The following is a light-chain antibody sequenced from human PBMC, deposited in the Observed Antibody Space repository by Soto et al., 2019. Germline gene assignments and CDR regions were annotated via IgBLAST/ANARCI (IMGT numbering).Light chain of an antibody. CDR3: QQCDNWPPIT. CDR1: QSICSH. J-gene: IGKJ5*01. CDR2: DAS. Sequence: IVLTQSPATLSLSPGERATLSCRASQSICSHLAWYQQKGGQAPRLLIYDASKRVPGIPARFSGGGSGTAFTLTTSSLEPEDFAVYYCQQCDNWPPITFGQGTRLEIK. V-gene: IGKV3-11*01.